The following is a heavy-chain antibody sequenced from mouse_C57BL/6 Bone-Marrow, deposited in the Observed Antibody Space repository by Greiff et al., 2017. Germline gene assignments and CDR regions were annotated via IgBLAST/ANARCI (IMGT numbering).Heavy chain of an antibody. V-gene: IGHV5-2*01. CDR1: EYEFPSHD. CDR3: ASYDGYYPFAY. J-gene: IGHJ3*01. D-gene: IGHD2-3*01. Sequence: EVMLVESGGGLVQPGESLKLSCESNEYEFPSHDMSWVRKTPEKRLELVAAINSDGGSTYYPDTMERRFIISRDNTKKTLYLQMSSLRSEDTAVYYCASYDGYYPFAYWGQGTLVTVSA. CDR2: INSDGGST.